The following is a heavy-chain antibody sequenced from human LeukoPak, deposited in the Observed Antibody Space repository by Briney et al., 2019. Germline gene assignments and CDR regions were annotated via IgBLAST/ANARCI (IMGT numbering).Heavy chain of an antibody. CDR3: ARAGYSSGWSLDY. CDR2: IYYSGST. J-gene: IGHJ4*02. D-gene: IGHD6-19*01. Sequence: SETLSLTCTVSGGSISSGDYYWSWIRQPPGKGLEWIGYIYYSGSTYYNPSLKSRVTISVDTSKNQFSLKLSSVTAADTAVYYCARAGYSSGWSLDYWGQGTLVTVSS. CDR1: GGSISSGDYY. V-gene: IGHV4-30-4*08.